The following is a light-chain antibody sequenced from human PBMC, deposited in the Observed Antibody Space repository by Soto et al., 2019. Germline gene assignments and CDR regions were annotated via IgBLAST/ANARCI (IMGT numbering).Light chain of an antibody. CDR2: DVT. CDR3: CSHAGSYTYV. J-gene: IGLJ1*01. V-gene: IGLV2-11*01. CDR1: SSDVGGCNY. Sequence: QSALTQPRSVSGSPGQSLTISCTGTSSDVGGCNYVSWYQQHPGKVPKLMIYDVTKRPSGVPDRFSGSKSGNTASLTISGLQSEDEADYYCCSHAGSYTYVFGTGTKLTVL.